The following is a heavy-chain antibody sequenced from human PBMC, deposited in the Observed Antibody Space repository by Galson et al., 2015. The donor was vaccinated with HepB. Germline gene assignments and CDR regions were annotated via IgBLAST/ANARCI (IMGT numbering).Heavy chain of an antibody. V-gene: IGHV3-21*05. Sequence: SLRLSCAASGFTFSSYSVNWVRQAPGKGLEWVPYIGPSSNDIVYTDSVKGRFTISRDNAKNSLYLQMNSLRAEDTAVYYCVKMSGWELRNYYFGYWGQGALVTVYS. CDR2: IGPSSNDI. J-gene: IGHJ4*02. D-gene: IGHD1-7*01. CDR1: GFTFSSYS. CDR3: VKMSGWELRNYYFGY.